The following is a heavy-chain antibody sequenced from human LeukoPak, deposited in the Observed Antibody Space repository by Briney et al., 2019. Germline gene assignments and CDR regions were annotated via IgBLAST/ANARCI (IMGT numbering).Heavy chain of an antibody. CDR1: GYTFTSYA. CDR3: ARERPPRTIFGHNQFDY. J-gene: IGHJ4*02. Sequence: ASVKVSCKASGYTFTSYAMNWVRQAPGQGLEWMGWINTNTGNPTYAQGFTGRFVFSLDTSVSTAYLQISSLKAEDTAVYYCARERPPRTIFGHNQFDYWGQGTLVTVSS. CDR2: INTNTGNP. V-gene: IGHV7-4-1*02. D-gene: IGHD3-3*01.